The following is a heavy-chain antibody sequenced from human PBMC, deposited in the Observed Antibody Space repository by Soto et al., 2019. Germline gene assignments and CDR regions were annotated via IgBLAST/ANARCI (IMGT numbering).Heavy chain of an antibody. V-gene: IGHV1-69*01. J-gene: IGHJ4*02. CDR3: ARGLFGQQWLVGFDT. CDR1: GGSFSNYI. CDR2: TIPMFATA. D-gene: IGHD6-19*01. Sequence: QVHLVQSGAEVKKPGSSVKVSCKASGGSFSNYIFAWVRQAPGQGLEWMGGTIPMFATAQYAQKLQGRVTITADESTSTVYMDLTSLTSDDTAVYYCARGLFGQQWLVGFDTWGQGTLVTV.